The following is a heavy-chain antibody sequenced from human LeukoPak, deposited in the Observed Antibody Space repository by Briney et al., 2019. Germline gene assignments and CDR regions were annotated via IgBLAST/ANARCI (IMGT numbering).Heavy chain of an antibody. Sequence: SETLSLTCTVSGGSLSSYYWSWIRQPPGKGLECIGYVYYSGSTNYNPSLTSRVTISVDTSKNQFSLKLSSVTAADTAVYYCASYTTSRYCSSTSCYRAFDIWGQGTMVTVSS. V-gene: IGHV4-59*01. CDR2: VYYSGST. J-gene: IGHJ3*02. CDR1: GGSLSSYY. CDR3: ASYTTSRYCSSTSCYRAFDI. D-gene: IGHD2-2*01.